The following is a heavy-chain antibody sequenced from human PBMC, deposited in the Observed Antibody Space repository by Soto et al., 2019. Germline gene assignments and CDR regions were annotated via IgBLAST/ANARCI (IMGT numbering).Heavy chain of an antibody. CDR3: ARGLDYYDSSGYSP. D-gene: IGHD3-22*01. V-gene: IGHV1-18*01. J-gene: IGHJ5*02. CDR1: GYTFTSYG. Sequence: GASVKVSCKASGYTFTSYGISWVRPAPGQGLEWMGWLSAYNGNTNYAQKLQGRVTMTTDTSTSTAYMELRSLRSDDTAVYYCARGLDYYDSSGYSPGGQGTLVTVSS. CDR2: LSAYNGNT.